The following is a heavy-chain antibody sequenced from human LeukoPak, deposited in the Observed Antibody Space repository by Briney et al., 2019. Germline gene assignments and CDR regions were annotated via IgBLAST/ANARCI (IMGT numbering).Heavy chain of an antibody. CDR1: GFRFSGYA. J-gene: IGHJ4*02. D-gene: IGHD6-13*01. CDR2: ISYNGGRK. CDR3: ARAFAAGLHY. Sequence: GGSLRLSCVASGFRFSGYAIHWVRQAPGKGLEWVALISYNGGRKDYADSVKGRFTISRDNAKNSLYLQMNSLRAEDTAVYYCARAFAAGLHYWGQGTLVTVSS. V-gene: IGHV3-30*04.